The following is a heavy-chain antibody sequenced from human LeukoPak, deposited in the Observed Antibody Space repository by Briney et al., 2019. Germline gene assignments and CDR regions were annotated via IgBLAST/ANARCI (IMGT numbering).Heavy chain of an antibody. CDR3: ARDLDTYYGMDD. Sequence: GGSLRLSCAASGFTFSSYSMNWVRQAPGKGLEWVSYITSRSTTIYYADSVKGRFTISRDNAKNSLYLQMNSLRAEDTAVYYCARDLDTYYGMDDWGQGTTVTVSS. V-gene: IGHV3-48*01. D-gene: IGHD5-18*01. J-gene: IGHJ6*02. CDR2: ITSRSTTI. CDR1: GFTFSSYS.